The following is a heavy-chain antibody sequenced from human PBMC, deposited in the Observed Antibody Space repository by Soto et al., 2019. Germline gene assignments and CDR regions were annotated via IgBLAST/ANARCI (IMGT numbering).Heavy chain of an antibody. J-gene: IGHJ4*02. Sequence: GGSLRLSCAASGFTFSTYAMSWVRQAPGKGLEWVSTISGSGGSTYYADSVKGRFTISRDNSENTLNLQMNSLRAEDTAVYYCAKGFRYFDYWGQGTLVTVSS. V-gene: IGHV3-23*01. CDR1: GFTFSTYA. CDR3: AKGFRYFDY. CDR2: ISGSGGST.